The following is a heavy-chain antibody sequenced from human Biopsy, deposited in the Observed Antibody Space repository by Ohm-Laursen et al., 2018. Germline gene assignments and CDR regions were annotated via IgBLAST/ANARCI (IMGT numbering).Heavy chain of an antibody. J-gene: IGHJ3*01. V-gene: IGHV3-7*01. Sequence: SLGLSCTAPGFTFSTYCMTWVRQAPGKGLEWVANIKRDGSQSNHADSVKGRFTISRDNAKNSLYLQMNSLRAEDTAVYYCTRDTTYYAGTTYYDALDVWGQGTTVTVSS. D-gene: IGHD2/OR15-2a*01. CDR2: IKRDGSQS. CDR3: TRDTTYYAGTTYYDALDV. CDR1: GFTFSTYC.